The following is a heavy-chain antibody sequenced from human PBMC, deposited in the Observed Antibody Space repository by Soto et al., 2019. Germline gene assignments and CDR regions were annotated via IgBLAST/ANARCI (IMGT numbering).Heavy chain of an antibody. J-gene: IGHJ4*02. V-gene: IGHV1-18*01. Sequence: QVQLVQSGAEVKKPGASVKVSCKASGYTFTSYGISWVRQAPGQGLEWMGWISAYNGNTNYVQKLQGRVTMTTDTSTSTAYMELRSLRSDDTAVYYCARDLKSRVTTGICADYWGQGTLVTVSS. D-gene: IGHD4-17*01. CDR1: GYTFTSYG. CDR2: ISAYNGNT. CDR3: ARDLKSRVTTGICADY.